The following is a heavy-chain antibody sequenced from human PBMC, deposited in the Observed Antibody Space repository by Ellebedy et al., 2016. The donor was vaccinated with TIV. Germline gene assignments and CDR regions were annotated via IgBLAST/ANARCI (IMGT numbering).Heavy chain of an antibody. CDR1: GYTFTSYY. V-gene: IGHV1-46*01. D-gene: IGHD2-15*01. J-gene: IGHJ6*02. CDR3: SRDRLCSGGSCSLSLDV. CDR2: INLGGGNT. Sequence: ASVKVSCKASGYTFTSYYMYWVRQAPGQGLEWMGIINLGGGNTSYAQKFQGRVTMPRDTSTSTVYMELASLRSDDTAMYYCSRDRLCSGGSCSLSLDVWGQGTTVTVSS.